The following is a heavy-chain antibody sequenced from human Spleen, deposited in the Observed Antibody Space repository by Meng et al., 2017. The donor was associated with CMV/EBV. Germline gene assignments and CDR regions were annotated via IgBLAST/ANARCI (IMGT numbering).Heavy chain of an antibody. CDR3: ARDAGWWFDP. CDR2: IYYSGST. CDR1: GGSVSSGSYC. D-gene: IGHD1-1*01. Sequence: SETLSLTCTVSGGSVSSGSYCWSWIRQPPGKGLEWIGYIYYSGSTNYNPSLKSRVTISVDTSKNQFSLKLSSVTAADTAVYYCARDAGWWFDPWGQGTLVTVSS. V-gene: IGHV4-61*01. J-gene: IGHJ5*02.